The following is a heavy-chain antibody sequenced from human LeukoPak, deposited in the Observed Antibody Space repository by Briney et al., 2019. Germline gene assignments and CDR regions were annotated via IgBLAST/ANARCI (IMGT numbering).Heavy chain of an antibody. CDR1: GGSISSYF. D-gene: IGHD1-14*01. J-gene: IGHJ4*02. CDR2: IYYTGRI. V-gene: IGHV4-59*01. Sequence: SETLSLTCTVSGGSISSYFWSWIRQPPGKGLEWIGYIYYTGRINYNPSLKSRVTTSVDTSKNQFSLKLSSVTAADTAMYYCARGDGSPGTEIDYWGQGTLVTVSS. CDR3: ARGDGSPGTEIDY.